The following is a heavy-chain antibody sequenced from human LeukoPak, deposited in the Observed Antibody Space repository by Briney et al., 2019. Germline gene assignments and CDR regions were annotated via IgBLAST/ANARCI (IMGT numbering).Heavy chain of an antibody. CDR3: AKDRILASGPYYFDY. CDR2: ISGSGGST. V-gene: IGHV3-23*01. CDR1: GFPFSSYA. D-gene: IGHD3-10*01. Sequence: PGGSLRLSCAASGFPFSSYAMSWVRQAPGKGLEWVSVISGSGGSTYYADSVKGRFTISRDNSKTTLYLQMNSLRAEDTAVYYCAKDRILASGPYYFDYWGQGTLVTVSS. J-gene: IGHJ4*02.